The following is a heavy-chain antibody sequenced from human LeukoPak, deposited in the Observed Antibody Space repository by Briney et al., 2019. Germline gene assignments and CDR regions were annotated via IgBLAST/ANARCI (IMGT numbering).Heavy chain of an antibody. CDR3: ARSLRFLEWLFY. CDR1: GYTFTGYY. Sequence: ASVKVSCKASGYTFTGYYMHWVRQAPGQGLEWMGWINPNSGGTNYAQKFQGRVTLTRDTSISTAYMELSRLRSDDTAVYYCARSLRFLEWLFYWGQGTLVTVSS. D-gene: IGHD3-3*01. V-gene: IGHV1-2*02. J-gene: IGHJ4*02. CDR2: INPNSGGT.